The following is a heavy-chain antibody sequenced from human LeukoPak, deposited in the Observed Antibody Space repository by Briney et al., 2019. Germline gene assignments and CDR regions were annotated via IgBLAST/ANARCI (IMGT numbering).Heavy chain of an antibody. V-gene: IGHV3-30*02. Sequence: GGSLRLSCAVSGFNVTTTHMHWVRQTPGKGLEWVAYIPYDDSSKNCADSVKGRFTISRDNSRNTLFLQMNSLRAEDTAVYYCARDSVYAFHIWGHGTMVTVSS. CDR2: IPYDDSSK. CDR3: ARDSVYAFHI. CDR1: GFNVTTTH. J-gene: IGHJ3*02.